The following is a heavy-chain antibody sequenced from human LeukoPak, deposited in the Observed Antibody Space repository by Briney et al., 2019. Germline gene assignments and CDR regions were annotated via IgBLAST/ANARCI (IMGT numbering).Heavy chain of an antibody. D-gene: IGHD6-25*01. Sequence: GSLRLSCAASGFTLSSYAMTWIRQPPGKGLEWIGEINHSGSTNYNPSLKSRVTISVDTSKNQFSLKLSSVTAADTAVYYCARSIGYSSADWGQGTLVTVSS. J-gene: IGHJ4*02. V-gene: IGHV4-34*01. CDR3: ARSIGYSSAD. CDR1: GFTLSSYA. CDR2: INHSGST.